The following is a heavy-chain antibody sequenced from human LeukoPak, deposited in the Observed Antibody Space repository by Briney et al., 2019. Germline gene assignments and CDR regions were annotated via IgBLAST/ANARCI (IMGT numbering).Heavy chain of an antibody. J-gene: IGHJ4*02. CDR2: ISWNSGSI. CDR1: GFTFDDYA. V-gene: IGHV3-9*01. D-gene: IGHD3-10*01. Sequence: PGGSLRLSCAASGFTFDDYAMHWVRQAPGKGLERVSGISWNSGSIDYADSVKGRFTISRDNAKNSLYLQMNSLRAEDTALYYCAKDIALRGSGTKNLYKYWGQGTLVTVSS. CDR3: AKDIALRGSGTKNLYKY.